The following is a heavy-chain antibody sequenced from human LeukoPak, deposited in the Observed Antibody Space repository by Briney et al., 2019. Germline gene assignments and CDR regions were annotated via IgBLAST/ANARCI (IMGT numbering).Heavy chain of an antibody. J-gene: IGHJ1*01. V-gene: IGHV4-39*01. CDR1: GDSVSRSDSY. Sequence: SETLSLTCSVSGDSVSRSDSYWDWIRQPPGKGLAWIGTIYYSGRTYYSPSLKSRVTMSVDPSNNQFSLNLRSVTAADTALYYCARRRYYDGSGYLEWGQGTLLSVSS. D-gene: IGHD3-22*01. CDR2: IYYSGRT. CDR3: ARRRYYDGSGYLE.